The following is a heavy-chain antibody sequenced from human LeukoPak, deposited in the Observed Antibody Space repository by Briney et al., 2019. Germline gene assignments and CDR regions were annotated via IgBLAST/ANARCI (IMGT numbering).Heavy chain of an antibody. Sequence: GGSLRLSCAASGFSVSTSYMLWVRQAPGKGLEWVSIIYYGGSTYYADSVKGRFAISRHDSKNTVYLQMDSLKPEDTAIYYCARDASLGWYFDLWGRGTLVTVSS. CDR3: ARDASLGWYFDL. V-gene: IGHV3-53*04. CDR1: GFSVSTSY. CDR2: IYYGGST. J-gene: IGHJ2*01.